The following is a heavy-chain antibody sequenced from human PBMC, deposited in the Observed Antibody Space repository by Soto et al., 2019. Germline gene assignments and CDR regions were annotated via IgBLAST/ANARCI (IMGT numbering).Heavy chain of an antibody. CDR2: ISGIRDYI. CDR3: AREGVHNYTEYYFDY. CDR1: GFTFSYYP. D-gene: IGHD3-10*01. J-gene: IGHJ4*02. V-gene: IGHV3-21*06. Sequence: GSLRLSCAASGFTFSYYPLHWVRRAPGKGLEWVSSISGIRDYIRYADSVKGRFTISRDNAKTSLYLQMNSLTAEDTAVYYCAREGVHNYTEYYFDYWGQGTLVTVSS.